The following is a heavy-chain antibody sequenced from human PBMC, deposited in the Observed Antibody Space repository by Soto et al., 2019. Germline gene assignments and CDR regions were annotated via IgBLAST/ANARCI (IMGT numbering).Heavy chain of an antibody. J-gene: IGHJ5*02. CDR2: IIPIFGTA. V-gene: IGHV1-69*06. CDR1: GGTFSSYA. Sequence: QVQLVQSGAEVKKPGSSVKVSCKASGGTFSSYAISWVRQAPGQGLEWMGGIIPIFGTANYAQKFQGRVTITADKSTSTAYMELSSLRSEDTAVYYCVRDYDFWSGYSNWFDPWGQGTLVTVSS. CDR3: VRDYDFWSGYSNWFDP. D-gene: IGHD3-3*01.